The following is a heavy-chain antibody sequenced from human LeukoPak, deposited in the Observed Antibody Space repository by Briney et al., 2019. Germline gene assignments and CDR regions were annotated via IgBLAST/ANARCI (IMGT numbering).Heavy chain of an antibody. CDR1: GGSLMDXY. J-gene: IGHJ4*01. Sequence: SLTXAVYGGSLMDXYWSWIRQPPGKGLEWIGDINHSGSANYNPSLESRVTISEYMSKNHFSLKLRSVTAADTAVYYCARGSGYGGNSVCXYWGXG. D-gene: IGHD4-23*01. V-gene: IGHV4-34*01. CDR3: ARGSGYGGNSVCXY. CDR2: INHSGSA.